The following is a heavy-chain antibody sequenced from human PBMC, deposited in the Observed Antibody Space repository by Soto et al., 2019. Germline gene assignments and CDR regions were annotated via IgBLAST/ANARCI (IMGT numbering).Heavy chain of an antibody. J-gene: IGHJ4*02. CDR3: ASKDDPFEY. D-gene: IGHD2-15*01. V-gene: IGHV1-24*01. CDR2: FDLGDDET. CDR1: GYTLTELS. Sequence: ASVKVSCKVSGYTLTELSIHWVRKAPGKGLEWMGGFDLGDDETIYAQKFQGRVTMTEDTSTDTAYMELSSLRSEDTAVYYCASKDDPFEYCGQGTQVTVSS.